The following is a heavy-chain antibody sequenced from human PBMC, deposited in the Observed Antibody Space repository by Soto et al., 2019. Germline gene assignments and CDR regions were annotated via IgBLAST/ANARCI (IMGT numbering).Heavy chain of an antibody. CDR3: ARDVPLNYYDGTYSYYAMDV. CDR2: ITPVFKAP. D-gene: IGHD3-22*01. CDR1: GGTFSSQA. J-gene: IGHJ6*02. Sequence: QVQLVQSGAEVKKPGSSVKVSCKASGGTFSSQAISWVRQAPGQGLEWMGGITPVFKAPNYAQKFQGRVTVTADDSTSTAYMDLYSLRSEDTAVYYCARDVPLNYYDGTYSYYAMDVWGQGTTVTVSS. V-gene: IGHV1-69*01.